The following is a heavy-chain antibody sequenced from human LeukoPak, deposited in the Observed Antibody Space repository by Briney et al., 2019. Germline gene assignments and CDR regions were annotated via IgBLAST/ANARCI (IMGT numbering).Heavy chain of an antibody. D-gene: IGHD3-3*01. Sequence: ASVKVSCKASGGTFSIYTISWVRQAPGQGLEWMGRIIPILGIANYAQKFQGRVTLTADKSTSPAYIELSSLRAEDTAVYYCARDTTYYDFWRRAWFDPWGQGTLVTVSS. J-gene: IGHJ5*02. CDR2: IIPILGIA. V-gene: IGHV1-69*04. CDR1: GGTFSIYT. CDR3: ARDTTYYDFWRRAWFDP.